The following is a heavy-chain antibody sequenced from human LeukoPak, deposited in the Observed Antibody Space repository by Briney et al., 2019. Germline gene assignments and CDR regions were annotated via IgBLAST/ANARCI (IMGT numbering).Heavy chain of an antibody. J-gene: IGHJ4*02. Sequence: GRSLRLSCAASGFAFSSYGMHWVRQAPGKGLEWVAVISYDGSNKYYADSVKGRFTISRDNSKNTLYLQMNSLRAEDTAVYYCARDYGGSSPFDYWGQGTLVTVSS. CDR2: ISYDGSNK. CDR3: ARDYGGSSPFDY. CDR1: GFAFSSYG. V-gene: IGHV3-30*03. D-gene: IGHD4-23*01.